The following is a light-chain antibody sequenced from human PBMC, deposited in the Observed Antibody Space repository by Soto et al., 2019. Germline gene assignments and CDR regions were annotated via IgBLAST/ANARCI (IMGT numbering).Light chain of an antibody. Sequence: EIVLTQSPGTLSLSPGERATLSCRASQSVSSSYLAWYQQKPGQAPRLLIYGASSRATGIPDRFSGSGSGTDFTLTISRLEPEGCAVYYCQQYGSSPGYTFGQGTKLEIK. CDR3: QQYGSSPGYT. CDR2: GAS. CDR1: QSVSSSY. J-gene: IGKJ2*01. V-gene: IGKV3-20*01.